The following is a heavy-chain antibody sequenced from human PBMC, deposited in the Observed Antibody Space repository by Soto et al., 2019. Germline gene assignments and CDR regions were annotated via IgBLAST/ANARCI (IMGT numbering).Heavy chain of an antibody. CDR3: ARISIQEEYYVDY. Sequence: VRLVQSGGGLAKPGESLRLSCEASGFTFSYFTMNWVRQAPGKGLEWVSSITGSSSSTYYTDSVQGRFSISRDNAKNTLFLEMNSLRAEDTAVYYCARISIQEEYYVDYWGQGVLVTVSS. D-gene: IGHD1-1*01. CDR2: ITGSSSST. J-gene: IGHJ4*02. V-gene: IGHV3-21*01. CDR1: GFTFSYFT.